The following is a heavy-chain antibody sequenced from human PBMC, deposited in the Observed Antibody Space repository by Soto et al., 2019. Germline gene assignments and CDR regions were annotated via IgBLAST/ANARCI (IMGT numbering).Heavy chain of an antibody. CDR3: ARGRIQLWYPFDY. Sequence: PSETLSLTCSVSGGSINSRSYSWGWIRQPPGKGLEWIGTFYNNENPNYNPSLKSRVTISVDTSKNQFSLKLSSVTAADTAVYYCARGRIQLWYPFDYWGQGTLVTVSS. J-gene: IGHJ4*02. V-gene: IGHV4-39*07. D-gene: IGHD5-18*01. CDR2: FYNNENP. CDR1: GGSINSRSYS.